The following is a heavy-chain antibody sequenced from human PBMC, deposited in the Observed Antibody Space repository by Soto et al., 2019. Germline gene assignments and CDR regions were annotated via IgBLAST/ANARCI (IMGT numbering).Heavy chain of an antibody. V-gene: IGHV3-30*18. CDR3: SKERRYHFDPFDI. J-gene: IGHJ3*02. D-gene: IGHD3-9*01. Sequence: QEQLVESGGGVVQAGRSLRLSCAASGFTFNFFGMHWVRQAPGKGLEWVAVISYDGSEKYYADSVKGRFTMSRDNSKNMVYLEMSSLRPEDMSVHYCSKERRYHFDPFDIWGHGTMATVSS. CDR1: GFTFNFFG. CDR2: ISYDGSEK.